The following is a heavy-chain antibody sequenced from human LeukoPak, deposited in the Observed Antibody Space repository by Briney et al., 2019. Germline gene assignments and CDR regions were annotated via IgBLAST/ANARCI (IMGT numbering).Heavy chain of an antibody. Sequence: RASVKVSCKASGYTFTSYDINWVRQATGQGLEWMGWMNPNSGKTGYAQKFQGRVTMTRNTSISTAYMELSSLRSEDTAVYYCARPYCSGGSCRGWFDPWGQGTLVTVSS. V-gene: IGHV1-8*01. CDR3: ARPYCSGGSCRGWFDP. CDR1: GYTFTSYD. CDR2: MNPNSGKT. J-gene: IGHJ5*02. D-gene: IGHD2-15*01.